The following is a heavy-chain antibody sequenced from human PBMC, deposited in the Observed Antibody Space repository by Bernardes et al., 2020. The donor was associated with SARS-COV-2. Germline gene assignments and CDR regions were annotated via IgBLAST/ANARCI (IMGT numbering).Heavy chain of an antibody. CDR1: GYTFTGYY. Sequence: ASEKVSCKASGYTFTGYYMHWVRQDPGQGLEWMGWINPNSGGTNYAQKFQGWATMTRDTSISTAYMELSRLRSDDTAVYYCARDKPPGVRVYYYYGMDVWGQGTTVTVSS. V-gene: IGHV1-2*04. CDR2: INPNSGGT. J-gene: IGHJ6*02. D-gene: IGHD3-10*01. CDR3: ARDKPPGVRVYYYYGMDV.